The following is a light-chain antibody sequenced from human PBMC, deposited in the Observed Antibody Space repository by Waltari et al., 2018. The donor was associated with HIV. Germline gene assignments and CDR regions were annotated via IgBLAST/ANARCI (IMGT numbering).Light chain of an antibody. Sequence: SSALTQTPSVSVSPGQTATIPCPGEALPRQYAHWYHQREGQAPVLVIFQDNKRPSGIPERFSASSSGTVLTLTISGVQTEDEGDYYCQTTDRNGVVAFGGGTKVTVL. CDR1: ALPRQY. V-gene: IGLV3-25*03. CDR3: QTTDRNGVVA. J-gene: IGLJ2*01. CDR2: QDN.